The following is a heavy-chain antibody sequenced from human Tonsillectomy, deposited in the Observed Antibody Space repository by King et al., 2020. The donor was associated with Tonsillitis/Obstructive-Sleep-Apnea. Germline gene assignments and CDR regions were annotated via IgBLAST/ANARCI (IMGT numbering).Heavy chain of an antibody. J-gene: IGHJ5*02. CDR1: GFTFSDYY. D-gene: IGHD3-3*01. V-gene: IGHV3-11*05. CDR2: ISSSSSYT. Sequence: VQLVESGGGLVKPGGSLRLSCAASGFTFSDYYMSWIRQAPGKGLEWLSYISSSSSYTNYADSVKGRFTISRDNAKNSLYLQINSLRAEDTAVYYCARGRGRDDFGCGYARTSRFDPWGQGTLVTVSS. CDR3: ARGRGRDDFGCGYARTSRFDP.